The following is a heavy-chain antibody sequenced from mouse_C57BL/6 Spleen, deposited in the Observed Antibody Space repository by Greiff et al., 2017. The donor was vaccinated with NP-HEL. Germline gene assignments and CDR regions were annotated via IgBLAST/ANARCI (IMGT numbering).Heavy chain of an antibody. CDR1: GYTFTDYY. Sequence: QVHVKQSGAELVKPGASVKISCKASGYTFTDYYINWVKQRPGQGLEWIGKIGPGSGSTYYNEKFKGKATLTADKSSRTASMQLSSLTSEHSAVYFCARRPPSYGNYDYYAMDYWGQRTSVTVSS. CDR3: ARRPPSYGNYDYYAMDY. J-gene: IGHJ4*01. V-gene: IGHV1-77*01. D-gene: IGHD2-10*02. CDR2: IGPGSGST.